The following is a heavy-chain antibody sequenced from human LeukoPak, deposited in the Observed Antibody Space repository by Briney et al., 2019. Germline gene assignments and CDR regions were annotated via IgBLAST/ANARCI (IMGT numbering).Heavy chain of an antibody. J-gene: IGHJ4*02. Sequence: GGSLRLSCAASGFTFSSYWMHWVRQAPGKRLVWVSRINSDGSSTSYADSVKGRFTISRDNAKNTLYLQMNSLRAEDTAVYYCARDYYDSSGAIDYWGQGTLVTVSS. CDR2: INSDGSST. CDR3: ARDYYDSSGAIDY. V-gene: IGHV3-74*01. D-gene: IGHD3-22*01. CDR1: GFTFSSYW.